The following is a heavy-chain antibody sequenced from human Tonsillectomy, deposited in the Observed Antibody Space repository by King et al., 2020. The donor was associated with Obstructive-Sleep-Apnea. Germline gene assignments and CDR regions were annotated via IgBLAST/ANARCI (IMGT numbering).Heavy chain of an antibody. Sequence: VQLVESGGGLVKPGGSLRLSCAASGFTFSNAWMSWVRQAPGKGLECVGRIKSKTYGGTTDYAAPVKGRFTISRDDSKNTLYLQMNSLKTEDTAVYYCTTYDSSGWLMFWGQGTLVTVSS. CDR3: TTYDSSGWLMF. CDR2: IKSKTYGGTT. CDR1: GFTFSNAW. D-gene: IGHD3-22*01. V-gene: IGHV3-15*01. J-gene: IGHJ4*02.